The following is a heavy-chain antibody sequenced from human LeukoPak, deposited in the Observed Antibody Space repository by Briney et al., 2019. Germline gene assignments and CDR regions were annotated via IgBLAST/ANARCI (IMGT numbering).Heavy chain of an antibody. V-gene: IGHV4-34*01. CDR1: GGSLSGYF. D-gene: IGHD1-1*01. Sequence: PSETLSLTCAVYGGSLSGYFWIWSRQTPGQGLEWIGDINPSGDTNYNASLKSRVTISVDTSKNQFSLNLTSVTAADTAVYHCARGLLTDYSRRYLYYYMDVWGTGTAVIVSS. CDR3: ARGLLTDYSRRYLYYYMDV. CDR2: INPSGDT. J-gene: IGHJ6*03.